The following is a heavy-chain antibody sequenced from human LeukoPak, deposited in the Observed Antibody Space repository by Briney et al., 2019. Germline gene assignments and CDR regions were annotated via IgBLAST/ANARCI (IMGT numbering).Heavy chain of an antibody. CDR2: VSGSGVST. D-gene: IGHD6-13*01. J-gene: IGHJ3*02. CDR1: GFTFSSYTFSTYA. Sequence: PGGFLRLSCAASGFTFSSYTFSTYAMSWVRQAPGKGLEWVSSVSGSGVSTYYADSVKGRFTISRDNSKNTLYLQMNGLRAEDTAVYYCAKDWGAAAGADAFDIWGQGTMVTVSS. V-gene: IGHV3-23*01. CDR3: AKDWGAAAGADAFDI.